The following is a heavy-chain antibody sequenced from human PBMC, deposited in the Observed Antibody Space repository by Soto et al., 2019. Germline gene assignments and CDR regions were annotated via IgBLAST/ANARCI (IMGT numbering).Heavy chain of an antibody. Sequence: PSETLSLTCTVSGGSISSSSYYWGWIRQPPGKGMEWIGSIYYNGSTYYKPSLKSRVTISVDTSKNQFSLKLSSVTAADSAVYYFASLYYYDSSGYYGDAFDIWGQGTMVTVSS. CDR1: GGSISSSSYY. CDR2: IYYNGST. J-gene: IGHJ3*02. D-gene: IGHD3-22*01. CDR3: ASLYYYDSSGYYGDAFDI. V-gene: IGHV4-39*01.